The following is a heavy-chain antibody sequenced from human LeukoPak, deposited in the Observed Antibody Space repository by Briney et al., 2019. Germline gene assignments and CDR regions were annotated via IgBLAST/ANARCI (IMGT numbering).Heavy chain of an antibody. V-gene: IGHV3-23*01. Sequence: GGSLRLSCAASGFTFSSYAMSWVRQAPGKGLEWVSAISGSGGSTYYADSVKGRFTGSRDNSKNTLYLQMKSLRAEDTAVYYCAKGGGYEAQYYYYYLDVWGKGTTVTISS. D-gene: IGHD5-12*01. J-gene: IGHJ6*03. CDR3: AKGGGYEAQYYYYYLDV. CDR1: GFTFSSYA. CDR2: ISGSGGST.